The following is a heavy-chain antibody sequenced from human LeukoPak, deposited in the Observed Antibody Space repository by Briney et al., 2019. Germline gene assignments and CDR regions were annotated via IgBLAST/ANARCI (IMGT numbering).Heavy chain of an antibody. Sequence: SETLSLTCTVSGGSISSYYWSWIRQPPGKGLEWIGYIYYSGSTYYNPSLKSRVTISVDTSKNQFSLKLSSVTAADTAVYYCARESLAAAGTNWFDPWGQGTLVTVSS. V-gene: IGHV4-59*12. CDR1: GGSISSYY. D-gene: IGHD6-13*01. J-gene: IGHJ5*02. CDR3: ARESLAAAGTNWFDP. CDR2: IYYSGST.